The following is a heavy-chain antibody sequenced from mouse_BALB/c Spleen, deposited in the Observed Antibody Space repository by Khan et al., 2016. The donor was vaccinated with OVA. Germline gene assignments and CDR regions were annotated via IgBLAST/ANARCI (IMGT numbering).Heavy chain of an antibody. CDR1: GYSITSDYA. V-gene: IGHV3-2*02. J-gene: IGHJ4*01. CDR2: ISSSGST. CDR3: ARDGSRYNYAMDY. Sequence: VQLKESGPGLVKPSQSLSLTCTVTGYSITSDYAWNWIRQFPGNKLEWMGYISSSGSTNYNPALKSRISFTRDTSKNQFFLQLNSVTTEDTATYVCARDGSRYNYAMDYWGQGTSVTVSS. D-gene: IGHD2-3*01.